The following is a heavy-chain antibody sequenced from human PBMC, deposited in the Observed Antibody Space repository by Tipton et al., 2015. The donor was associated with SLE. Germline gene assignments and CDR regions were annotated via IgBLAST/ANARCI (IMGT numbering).Heavy chain of an antibody. D-gene: IGHD5-12*01. Sequence: TLSLTCSVSGGSITSDYYRWAWIRQPPGKGLEWIGSISYNGRTYYSPSLQSRVTISVDTSKNQFSLKLSSVTAADTAVYYCARGGIGGYDSFDYWGQGTLVTVSS. CDR1: GGSITSDYYR. V-gene: IGHV4-39*07. CDR2: ISYNGRT. J-gene: IGHJ4*02. CDR3: ARGGIGGYDSFDY.